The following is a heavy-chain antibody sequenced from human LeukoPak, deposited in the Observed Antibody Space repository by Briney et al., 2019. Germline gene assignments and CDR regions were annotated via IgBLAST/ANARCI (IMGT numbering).Heavy chain of an antibody. J-gene: IGHJ4*02. Sequence: PGRSLKLSCAASGFTFSSCHIHWVRQAPGKGLEWVALVWHDGSKTYYADSVKGRFTVSRDNSKNTLYLQMNSLRAEDTAVYYCAKDSNDHGDYNDFDFWGQGTLVTVSS. CDR3: AKDSNDHGDYNDFDF. CDR1: GFTFSSCH. CDR2: VWHDGSKT. V-gene: IGHV3-33*06. D-gene: IGHD4-17*01.